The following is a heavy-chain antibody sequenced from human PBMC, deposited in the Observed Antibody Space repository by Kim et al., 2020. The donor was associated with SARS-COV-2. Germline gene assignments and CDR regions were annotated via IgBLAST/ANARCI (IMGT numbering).Heavy chain of an antibody. Sequence: GGSLRLSCAASGFTFSSYGMHWVRQAPGKGLEWVAVISYDGSNKYYADSVKGRFTISRDNSKNTLYLQMNSLRAEDTAVYYCAKEEEPELEQWLGYYYYGMDVWGQGTTVTVSS. CDR2: ISYDGSNK. CDR3: AKEEEPELEQWLGYYYYGMDV. J-gene: IGHJ6*02. CDR1: GFTFSSYG. V-gene: IGHV3-30*18. D-gene: IGHD6-19*01.